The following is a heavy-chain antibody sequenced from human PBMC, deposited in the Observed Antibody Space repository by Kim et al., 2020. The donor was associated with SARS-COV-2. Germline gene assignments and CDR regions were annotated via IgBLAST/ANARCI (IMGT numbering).Heavy chain of an antibody. CDR3: AREVTTIGVSWFDP. J-gene: IGHJ5*02. Sequence: SVKVSCKASGGTFSSYAISWVRQAPGHGLEWMGGIIPIFGTANYAQKFQGRVTITADESTSTAYMELSSLRSEDTAVYYCAREVTTIGVSWFDPWGQGTLVTVSS. D-gene: IGHD4-17*01. CDR1: GGTFSSYA. V-gene: IGHV1-69*13. CDR2: IIPIFGTA.